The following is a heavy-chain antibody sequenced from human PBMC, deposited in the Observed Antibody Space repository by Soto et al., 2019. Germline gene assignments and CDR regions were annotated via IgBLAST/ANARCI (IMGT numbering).Heavy chain of an antibody. CDR3: AAFTRGSGDDAFDI. J-gene: IGHJ3*02. CDR2: VVVGSGNT. D-gene: IGHD3-16*01. V-gene: IGHV1-58*01. Sequence: GASVKVSCKASGFTFTSSAVQWVRQARGQRLEWIGWVVVGSGNTHYAQKFQERVTITRDRSTSTAFLELSSLRSEDTAIYYCAAFTRGSGDDAFDIWGQGTMVTVSS. CDR1: GFTFTSSA.